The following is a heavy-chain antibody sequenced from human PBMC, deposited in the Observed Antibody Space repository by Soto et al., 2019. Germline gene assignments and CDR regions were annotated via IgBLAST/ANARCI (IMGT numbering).Heavy chain of an antibody. D-gene: IGHD6-13*01. CDR3: ATVGYSTNYYYYGMDV. V-gene: IGHV3-33*01. J-gene: IGHJ6*02. CDR2: IWYDGSNK. CDR1: GFTFSSYG. Sequence: QVQLVESGGGVVQPGRSLRLSCAASGFTFSSYGMHWVRQAPGKGLEWVAVIWYDGSNKYYADSVKGRFTISRDNSKNTLYLQMNSLRAEDTAVYYCATVGYSTNYYYYGMDVWGQGTTVTVSS.